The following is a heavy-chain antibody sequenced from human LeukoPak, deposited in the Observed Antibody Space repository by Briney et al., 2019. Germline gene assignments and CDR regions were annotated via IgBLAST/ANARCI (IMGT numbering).Heavy chain of an antibody. CDR1: GGSLTSTNYY. Sequence: PSETLSLTSTVSGGSLTSTNYYWGWIRQSPGKGLEWIGNIYYSGSTYYNPSLKSRVTISVDTSKNQLSLKLSSVTAADTAVYYCARGQVGAWFDPWGQGALVAVSS. J-gene: IGHJ5*02. CDR2: IYYSGST. D-gene: IGHD2-15*01. V-gene: IGHV4-39*01. CDR3: ARGQVGAWFDP.